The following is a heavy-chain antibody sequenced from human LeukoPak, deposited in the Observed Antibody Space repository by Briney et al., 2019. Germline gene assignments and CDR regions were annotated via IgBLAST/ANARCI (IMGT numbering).Heavy chain of an antibody. J-gene: IGHJ4*02. CDR2: IYPGDSDT. V-gene: IGHV5-51*01. Sequence: GESLKISCKASGYSLTSYWIGWVRQMPGKGLEWMGIIYPGDSDTRYSPSFQGQVTISADKSISTAYLQRSSLKASDTAMYYCARHRGGSSSAYDYWGQGTLVTVSS. CDR1: GYSLTSYW. D-gene: IGHD3-10*01. CDR3: ARHRGGSSSAYDY.